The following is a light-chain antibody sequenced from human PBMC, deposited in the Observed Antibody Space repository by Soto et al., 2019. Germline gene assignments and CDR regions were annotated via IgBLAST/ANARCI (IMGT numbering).Light chain of an antibody. CDR1: QSISSW. CDR2: KAS. V-gene: IGKV1-5*03. J-gene: IGKJ1*01. CDR3: QQYSSYSLT. Sequence: DIQMTQSPSTLSASVGDRVTITCRASQSISSWLAWYQQKPGKAPKLLIYKASSLDSGVPSRFIDSGSGKELTLTISCLEPDEFAAYYCQQYSSYSLTFGQGTKVEIK.